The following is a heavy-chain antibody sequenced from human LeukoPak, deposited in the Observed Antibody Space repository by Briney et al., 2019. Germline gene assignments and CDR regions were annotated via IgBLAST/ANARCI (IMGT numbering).Heavy chain of an antibody. CDR1: GYSFTSYW. Sequence: GGSLKISCKGCGYSFTSYWIVWVRQMPGKGLEWMGIIYPGDSDTRYSPSFQGQVTISADKSISTAYLQWSSLKASDTAMYYCARSSYYYDSSGYYYPNWFDPWGQGTLVTVSS. V-gene: IGHV5-51*01. CDR2: IYPGDSDT. J-gene: IGHJ5*02. D-gene: IGHD3-22*01. CDR3: ARSSYYYDSSGYYYPNWFDP.